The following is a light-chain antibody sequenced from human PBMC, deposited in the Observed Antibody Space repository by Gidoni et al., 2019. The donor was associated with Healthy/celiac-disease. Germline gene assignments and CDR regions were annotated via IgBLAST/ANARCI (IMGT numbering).Light chain of an antibody. CDR1: SSDVGGYNY. J-gene: IGLJ1*01. CDR3: SSYTSSSTLV. V-gene: IGLV2-14*01. CDR2: EVS. Sequence: QSSLTQPASVSGFPGQSLTISCTGTSSDVGGYNYVAWYQQHPGKATKLMIYEVSNRPSGVSNRFSGLQAEDEADYYCSSYTSSSTLVFGTGTKVTVL.